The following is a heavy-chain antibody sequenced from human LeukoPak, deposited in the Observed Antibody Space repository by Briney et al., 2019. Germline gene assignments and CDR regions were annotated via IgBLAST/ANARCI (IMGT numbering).Heavy chain of an antibody. CDR1: GGTFSSYA. Sequence: YSVKLSCMASGGTFSSYATSWVRHAPGQGLEWIGGITPIFGTANYAQKFQGRVTITTDESTSTAYMELSSLRSEDTAVYYCARGNIVATIYNWFDPWGQGTLVTVSS. CDR2: ITPIFGTA. V-gene: IGHV1-69*05. D-gene: IGHD5-12*01. CDR3: ARGNIVATIYNWFDP. J-gene: IGHJ5*02.